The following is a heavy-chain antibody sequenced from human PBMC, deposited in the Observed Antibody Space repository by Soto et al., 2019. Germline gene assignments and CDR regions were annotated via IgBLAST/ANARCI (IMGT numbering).Heavy chain of an antibody. CDR3: ARWGTAGGLDV. Sequence: QVQLVESGGGVVQPGTSLRLSCVGSGFTFRSYVIHWVRQAPGKGLEWVALTSYDGSNKYYDDSVKGRFTISRDNSRNTVDLQMDNLRLDDTALYDCARWGTAGGLDVWGQGTLVSVSS. CDR1: GFTFRSYV. V-gene: IGHV3-30*19. J-gene: IGHJ4*02. D-gene: IGHD3-16*01. CDR2: TSYDGSNK.